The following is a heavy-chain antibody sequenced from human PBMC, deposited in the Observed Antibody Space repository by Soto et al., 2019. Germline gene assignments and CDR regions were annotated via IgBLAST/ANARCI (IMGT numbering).Heavy chain of an antibody. Sequence: QVQLVQSGAEVKKPGSSVKVSCKASGGTFSSYAISWVRQAPGQGLEWMGGIIPIFGTAHYAQKFQGRVTITADQSTSPAYMELSSLRSEDTAVYYCARPVAGHYYYGMDVWGQGTTVTVSS. CDR2: IIPIFGTA. D-gene: IGHD6-19*01. V-gene: IGHV1-69*01. J-gene: IGHJ6*02. CDR3: ARPVAGHYYYGMDV. CDR1: GGTFSSYA.